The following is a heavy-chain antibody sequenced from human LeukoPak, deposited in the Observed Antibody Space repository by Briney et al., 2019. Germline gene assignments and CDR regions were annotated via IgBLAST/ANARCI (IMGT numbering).Heavy chain of an antibody. CDR1: GFTFSSYG. Sequence: GGSLRLSCAASGFTFSSYGMHWVRQAPGKGLEWVAFIRYDRSNKYYADSVKGRFTISRDNSKNTLYLQMNSLRAEDTAVYYCAKIAPRSTRIVVVPAAIKAFDYWGQGTLVTVSS. CDR2: IRYDRSNK. D-gene: IGHD2-2*01. J-gene: IGHJ4*02. V-gene: IGHV3-30*02. CDR3: AKIAPRSTRIVVVPAAIKAFDY.